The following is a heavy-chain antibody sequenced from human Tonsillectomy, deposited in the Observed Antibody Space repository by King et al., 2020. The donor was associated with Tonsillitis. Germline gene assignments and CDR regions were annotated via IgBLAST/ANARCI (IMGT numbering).Heavy chain of an antibody. Sequence: VQLVESGGGLVQPGGSLRLSCAASGFTFSPYAMSWVRQAPGRGLKWVSTISGSGRDTYYADSVKGRFTISRDDSKNTLYLQMNSLRAEDTAVYYCAQNLPAGSGWYRDYFDYWGQGTLVTVSS. CDR2: ISGSGRDT. D-gene: IGHD6-19*01. CDR1: GFTFSPYA. J-gene: IGHJ4*02. CDR3: AQNLPAGSGWYRDYFDY. V-gene: IGHV3-23*04.